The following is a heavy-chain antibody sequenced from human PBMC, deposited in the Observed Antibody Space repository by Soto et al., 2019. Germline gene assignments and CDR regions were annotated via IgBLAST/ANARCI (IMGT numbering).Heavy chain of an antibody. Sequence: EVQLVGSGGGLVQPGGSLRLSCAASGFTFSNYWMSWVRQAPGKGLEWVANIKQDGTEKNYVDSVRGRFTISRDNAKNSLDLQMNSLTAEDTAVYYCASVAIWGQGTLVTVSS. J-gene: IGHJ4*02. CDR3: ASVAI. V-gene: IGHV3-7*01. D-gene: IGHD5-12*01. CDR1: GFTFSNYW. CDR2: IKQDGTEK.